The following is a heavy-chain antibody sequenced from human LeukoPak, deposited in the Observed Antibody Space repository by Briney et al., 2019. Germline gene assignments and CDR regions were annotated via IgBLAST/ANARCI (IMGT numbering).Heavy chain of an antibody. V-gene: IGHV3-11*03. CDR1: GFTFSDYY. CDR2: ISSSSSST. J-gene: IGHJ6*02. Sequence: PGGSLRLSCAASGFTFSDYYMSWIRQAPGKGLEWVSYISSSSSSTNYADSVKGRVTIFRDNAKNSLYLQMNSLRAEDTAVYYCARRLMSHYGMDVWGQGTTVTVSS. CDR3: ARRLMSHYGMDV. D-gene: IGHD2-21*01.